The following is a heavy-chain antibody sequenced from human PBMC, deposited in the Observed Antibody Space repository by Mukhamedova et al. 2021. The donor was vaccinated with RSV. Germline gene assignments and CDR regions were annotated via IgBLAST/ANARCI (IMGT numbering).Heavy chain of an antibody. CDR2: SSYT. J-gene: IGHJ6*02. Sequence: SSYTNYADSVKGRFTISRDNAMNSLYLQMNSLRAEDTAVYYCASGFYGMDVWGQGTTVTVSS. D-gene: IGHD3-10*01. V-gene: IGHV3-11*03. CDR3: ASGFYGMDV.